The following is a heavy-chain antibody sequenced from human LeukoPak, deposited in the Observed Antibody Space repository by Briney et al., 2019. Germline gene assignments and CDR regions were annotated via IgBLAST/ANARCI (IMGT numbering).Heavy chain of an antibody. CDR2: ISSNSGST. CDR3: PPRIYYDILTGYYADAFDV. D-gene: IGHD3-9*01. Sequence: PGGSLRLSCAASGFTFSSFAMNWVRQAPGKGLEYVSAISSNSGSTYYADSVKGRFTISRDNSKNTPYLQMSSLSAEATAVYYCPPRIYYDILTGYYADAFDVWGQGTMVTVSS. J-gene: IGHJ3*01. V-gene: IGHV3-64D*06. CDR1: GFTFSSFA.